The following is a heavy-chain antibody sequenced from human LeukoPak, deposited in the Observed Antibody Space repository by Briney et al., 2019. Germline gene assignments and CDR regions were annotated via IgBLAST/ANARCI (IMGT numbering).Heavy chain of an antibody. CDR1: GGTFSSYA. V-gene: IGHV1-69*05. CDR3: ARGSPGSGYSGIDY. Sequence: VXCKXSGGTFSSYAISWVRQAPGQGLEWMGRIIPIFGTANYAQKFQGRVTITTDESTSTAYMELSSLRSEDTAVYYCARGSPGSGYSGIDYWGQGTLVTVSS. D-gene: IGHD5-12*01. CDR2: IIPIFGTA. J-gene: IGHJ4*02.